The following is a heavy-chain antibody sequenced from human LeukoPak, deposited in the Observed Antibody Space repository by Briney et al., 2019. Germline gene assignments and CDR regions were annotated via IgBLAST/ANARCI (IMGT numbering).Heavy chain of an antibody. Sequence: GGSLRLSCAPSGFTFSTYWMSWVRQAPGKGLEWVANIKKDGSEKYYVDSVKGRFTISRDNAKNSLYLQMNSLRAEDTAIYYCASGTYYKTNYFDYWGQGTLVTVSS. V-gene: IGHV3-7*01. J-gene: IGHJ4*02. CDR2: IKKDGSEK. D-gene: IGHD1-26*01. CDR3: ASGTYYKTNYFDY. CDR1: GFTFSTYW.